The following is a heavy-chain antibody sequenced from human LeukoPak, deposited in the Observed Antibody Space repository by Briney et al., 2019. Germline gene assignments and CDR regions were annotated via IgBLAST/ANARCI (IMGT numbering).Heavy chain of an antibody. Sequence: PGGSLRLSCAASGFTVSSNYMSWVRQAPGKGLEWVSVIYSGGSTYYADSVKGRFTISRDNSKNTLYLQMNSLRAEDTAVYYCAKLTRAGSSWFDYWGQGTLVTVSS. D-gene: IGHD6-13*01. V-gene: IGHV3-53*01. CDR3: AKLTRAGSSWFDY. CDR1: GFTVSSNY. J-gene: IGHJ4*02. CDR2: IYSGGST.